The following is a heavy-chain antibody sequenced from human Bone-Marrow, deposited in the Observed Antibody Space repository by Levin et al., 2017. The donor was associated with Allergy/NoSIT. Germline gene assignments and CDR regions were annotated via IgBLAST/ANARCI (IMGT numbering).Heavy chain of an antibody. Sequence: GGSLRLSCAASGFSIHSNAMSWVRQAPGEGLEWVASVANSRTGTYYADSVRGRFTISRDSSTNALHLQMNSLRVEDTAVYYCAKESPSTGWPTFDLWGQGTLVTVSS. CDR1: GFSIHSNA. V-gene: IGHV3-23*05. D-gene: IGHD2-8*02. CDR3: AKESPSTGWPTFDL. CDR2: VANSRTGT. J-gene: IGHJ5*02.